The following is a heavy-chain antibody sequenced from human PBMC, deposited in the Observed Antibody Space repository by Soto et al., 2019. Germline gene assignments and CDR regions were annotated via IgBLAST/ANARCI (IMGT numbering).Heavy chain of an antibody. CDR3: ARLRWEQPWVFDY. CDR1: GGSFSGYY. V-gene: IGHV4-34*02. D-gene: IGHD1-26*01. J-gene: IGHJ4*02. Sequence: QVQVQQWGAGLLKPSETLSLTCAVYGGSFSGYYWSWIRQPPVKGLEWIGEINHSGGTNYNPSLKSRVTISVDTSKNQFSLKLSSVTAADTAVFYCARLRWEQPWVFDYWGQGTLVTVSS. CDR2: INHSGGT.